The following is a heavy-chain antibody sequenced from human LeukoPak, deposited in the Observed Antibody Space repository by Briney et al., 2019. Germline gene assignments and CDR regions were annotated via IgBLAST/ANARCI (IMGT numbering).Heavy chain of an antibody. CDR3: ARVAQLWFGNDY. CDR2: ISSSGSTI. CDR1: GFTFSSYS. V-gene: IGHV3-48*04. J-gene: IGHJ4*02. D-gene: IGHD5-18*01. Sequence: PGGSLRLSCAASGFTFSSYSMSWVRQAPGKGLEWVSYISSSGSTIYYADSVKGRFTISRDNAKNSLYLQMNSLRAEDTAVYYCARVAQLWFGNDYWGQGTLVTVSS.